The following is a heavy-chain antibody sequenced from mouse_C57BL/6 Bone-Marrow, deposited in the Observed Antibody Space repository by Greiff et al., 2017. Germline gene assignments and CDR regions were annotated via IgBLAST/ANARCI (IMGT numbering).Heavy chain of an antibody. CDR2: INPSNGGT. J-gene: IGHJ3*01. V-gene: IGHV1-53*01. CDR1: GYTFTSYW. Sequence: VQLQQPGTELVKPGASVKLSCKASGYTFTSYWMHWVKQRPGQGLEWIGNINPSNGGTKYNEKFKSKATLTVDKSSSTAYMQLSSLTSENSAVYECARRIYYGNFSWFAYWGQGTLVTVSA. CDR3: ARRIYYGNFSWFAY. D-gene: IGHD2-1*01.